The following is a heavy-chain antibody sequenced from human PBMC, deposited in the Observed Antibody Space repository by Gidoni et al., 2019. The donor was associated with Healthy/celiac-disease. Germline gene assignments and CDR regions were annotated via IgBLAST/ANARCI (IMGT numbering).Heavy chain of an antibody. CDR1: GGSFSNYY. D-gene: IGHD2-2*02. CDR3: ARGNYCSSTSCYRAPFDC. CDR2: INHSGST. V-gene: IGHV4-34*01. J-gene: IGHJ4*02. Sequence: QVQLQQWGAGLLQLSETLSLTCAVYGGSFSNYYWNWIRQPPGKGLEWIGEINHSGSTNYNPSLKSRVTISVDTSKNQFSLKVNSVTAADTAVYYCARGNYCSSTSCYRAPFDCWGQGTLVTVSS.